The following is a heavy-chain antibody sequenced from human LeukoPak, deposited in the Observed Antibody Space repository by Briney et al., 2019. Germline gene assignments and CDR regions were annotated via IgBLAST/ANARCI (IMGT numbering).Heavy chain of an antibody. CDR3: ARDSSGYRYFDY. J-gene: IGHJ4*02. Sequence: SETLSLTCAVSGGSIGSGGYSWSWIRQPPGKGLEWIGYIYHSGSTYYNPSLKSRVTISVDRSKNQFSLKLSSVTAADTAVYYCARDSSGYRYFDYWGQGTLVTVSS. CDR1: GGSIGSGGYS. CDR2: IYHSGST. V-gene: IGHV4-30-2*01. D-gene: IGHD3-22*01.